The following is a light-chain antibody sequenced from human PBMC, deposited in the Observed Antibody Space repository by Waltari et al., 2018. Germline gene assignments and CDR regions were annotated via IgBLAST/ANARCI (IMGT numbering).Light chain of an antibody. Sequence: DIVMTQSPESLAVSLGERATINCRSSQSVLYSANNKNYLAWYQQKAGQPPKLLIYWSSTREFGVPDRFSGSGSRTQFTLTISSLQAEDVAVYYCQQYYTSPLTFGGGTKVEIK. J-gene: IGKJ4*01. CDR2: WSS. V-gene: IGKV4-1*01. CDR1: QSVLYSANNKNY. CDR3: QQYYTSPLT.